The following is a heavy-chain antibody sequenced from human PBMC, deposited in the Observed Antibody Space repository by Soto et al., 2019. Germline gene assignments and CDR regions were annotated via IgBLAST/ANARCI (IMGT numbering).Heavy chain of an antibody. CDR3: ARGDDRSGYSD. CDR2: IYHSGST. J-gene: IGHJ4*02. CDR1: GGSISSGGYS. Sequence: SETLSLTCAVSGGSISSGGYSWSWIRQPQGKGLEWIGYIYHSGSTYYNPSLKSRVTISVDRSKNQFSLKLSSVTAADTAVYYCARGDDRSGYSDWGRGTLVTVS. V-gene: IGHV4-30-2*01. D-gene: IGHD3-22*01.